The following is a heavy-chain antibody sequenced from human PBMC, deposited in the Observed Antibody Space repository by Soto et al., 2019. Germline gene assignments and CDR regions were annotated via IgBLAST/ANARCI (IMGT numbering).Heavy chain of an antibody. J-gene: IGHJ5*02. D-gene: IGHD2-2*01. CDR3: ARIYCSSTSCYGPGFDP. CDR1: GGTFSSYA. CDR2: IIPIFGTA. V-gene: IGHV1-69*13. Sequence: SVKVSCKASGGTFSSYAISWVRQAPGQGLEWMGGIIPIFGTANYAQKFQGRVTITADESTSTAYMELSSLRSEDTAVYYCARIYCSSTSCYGPGFDPWGQGTLVTVSS.